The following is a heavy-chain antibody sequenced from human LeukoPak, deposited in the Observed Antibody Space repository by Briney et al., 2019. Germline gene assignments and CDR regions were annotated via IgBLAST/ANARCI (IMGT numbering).Heavy chain of an antibody. CDR3: ARGTDMTPISGYYSFVY. CDR1: GGTITGFY. J-gene: IGHJ4*02. V-gene: IGHV4-4*07. Sequence: PSENLSCNGSVSGGTITGFYWTWIRQPAGKGLKWIVRVTDAGRAYSMPSLERRVTISLDTSNNPFSLKVTAVTAGDTAVYYCARGTDMTPISGYYSFVYWGQGTLVSVSS. CDR2: VTDAGRA. D-gene: IGHD5-12*01.